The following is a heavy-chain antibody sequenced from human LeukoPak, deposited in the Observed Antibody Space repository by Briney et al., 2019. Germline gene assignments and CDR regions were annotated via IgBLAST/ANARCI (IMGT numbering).Heavy chain of an antibody. Sequence: ASETLSLTCTVSGGSTSNHFWSWIRQPPGKGLEWIGNIYTGGTTNYNPSLKSGVTISIDTSKNQLSLHLASVTAADTAVYYCTKATKWLAFDDWGRGTLVTVSS. V-gene: IGHV4-59*11. CDR3: TKATKWLAFDD. D-gene: IGHD6-19*01. CDR1: GGSTSNHF. CDR2: IYTGGTT. J-gene: IGHJ4*02.